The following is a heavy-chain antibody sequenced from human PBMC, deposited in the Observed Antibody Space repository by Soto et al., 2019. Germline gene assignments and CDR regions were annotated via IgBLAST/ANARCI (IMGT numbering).Heavy chain of an antibody. CDR1: GGSISSGDYY. D-gene: IGHD6-13*01. J-gene: IGHJ3*02. V-gene: IGHV4-30-4*01. CDR3: ARESSVAAADIDAFDI. Sequence: PSETLSLTCTVSGGSISSGDYYWSWIRQPPGKGLEWIGYIYYSGSTYYNPSLKSRVTIPVDTSKNQFSLKLSSVTAADTAVYYCARESSVAAADIDAFDIWGQGTMVTVSS. CDR2: IYYSGST.